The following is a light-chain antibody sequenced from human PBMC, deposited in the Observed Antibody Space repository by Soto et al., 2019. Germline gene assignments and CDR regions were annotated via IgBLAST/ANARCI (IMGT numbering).Light chain of an antibody. Sequence: EIVMTQSPVTLSVSPGERATLSCRASQSVSGNLAWYQQKPGQAPRLLFYGASTRATGIPARFSGSGSGTEFTILISSLQSEDFAVYYCQQYNNWPRTFGQGTKVEIK. V-gene: IGKV3-15*01. CDR1: QSVSGN. J-gene: IGKJ1*01. CDR2: GAS. CDR3: QQYNNWPRT.